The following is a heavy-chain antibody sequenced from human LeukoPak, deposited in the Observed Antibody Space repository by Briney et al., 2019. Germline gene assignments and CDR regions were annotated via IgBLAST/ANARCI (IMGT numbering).Heavy chain of an antibody. CDR2: INSDGSRT. CDR3: VRDLPDY. CDR1: RFTFSSYW. J-gene: IGHJ4*02. Sequence: PRGALRLSCAASRFTFSSYWMHWVRQAPGKGLVWVSRINSDGSRTSYANSVKGRFLISRDNAQDTVYLQMNSLRAEDTAVYYCVRDLPDYWGQGTLVTVSS. V-gene: IGHV3-74*01.